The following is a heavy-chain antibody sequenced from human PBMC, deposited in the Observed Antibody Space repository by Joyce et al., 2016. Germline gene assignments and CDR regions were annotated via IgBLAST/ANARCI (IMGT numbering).Heavy chain of an antibody. CDR1: GFTFNRYA. CDR2: ISPDGSKK. Sequence: QVQLVESGGGVAQPGRSLRLSCAASGFTFNRYAMQWVRQTPGKGLEWVAVISPDGSKKFYSDSVKDRFIISRDNSNKMVFVQMNSLRVEDTGVYYCARSPSNSWHTFDSWGQGTLVSVSS. D-gene: IGHD2-2*01. V-gene: IGHV3-30-3*01. J-gene: IGHJ4*02. CDR3: ARSPSNSWHTFDS.